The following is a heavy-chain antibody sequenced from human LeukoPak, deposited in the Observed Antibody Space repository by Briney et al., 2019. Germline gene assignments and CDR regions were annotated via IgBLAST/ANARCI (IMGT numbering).Heavy chain of an antibody. V-gene: IGHV3-33*06. D-gene: IGHD2-2*01. CDR3: AKDAVVPAADYYYYYMDV. CDR1: GFTFSSYG. J-gene: IGHJ6*03. Sequence: GGSLRLPCAASGFTFSSYGMHWVRQAPGKGLEWVAVIWYDGSNKYYADSVKGRFTISRDNSKNTLYLQMNSLRAEDTAVYYCAKDAVVPAADYYYYYMDVWGKGTTVTVSS. CDR2: IWYDGSNK.